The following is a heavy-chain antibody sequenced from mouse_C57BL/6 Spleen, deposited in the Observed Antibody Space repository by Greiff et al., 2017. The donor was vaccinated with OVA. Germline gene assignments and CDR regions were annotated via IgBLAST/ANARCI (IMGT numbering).Heavy chain of an antibody. V-gene: IGHV1-15*01. CDR1: GYTFTDYE. CDR3: TRPDGDWFAY. Sequence: VQLQESGAELVRPGASVTLSCKASGYTFTDYEMHWVKQTPVHGLEWIGAIDPETGGTAYNQKFKGKAILTADKSSSTAYMELRSLTAEDSAVYYCTRPDGDWFAYWGQGTLVTVSA. J-gene: IGHJ3*01. CDR2: IDPETGGT.